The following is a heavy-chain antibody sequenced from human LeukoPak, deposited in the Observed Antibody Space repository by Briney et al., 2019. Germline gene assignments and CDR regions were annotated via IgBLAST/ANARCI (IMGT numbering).Heavy chain of an antibody. Sequence: GRSLRLSCASSGFSFTYDSMNWGCQAPGEGLVWVSYITSTRNTIPYADSVKGRFTISRDNAKNSLYLQMTRLRDEDTAVHYWARDVDYGFDYWGQGILVTVYS. CDR3: ARDVDYGFDY. V-gene: IGHV3-48*02. CDR2: ITSTRNTI. CDR1: GFSFTYDS. D-gene: IGHD4-17*01. J-gene: IGHJ4*02.